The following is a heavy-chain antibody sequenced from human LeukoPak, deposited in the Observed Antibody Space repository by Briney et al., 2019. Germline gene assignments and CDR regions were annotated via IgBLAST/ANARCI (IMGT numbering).Heavy chain of an antibody. CDR1: GYSISSGYY. Sequence: PSETLSLTCAVSGYSISSGYYWGWIRQPPGKGLEWIGEINHSGSTNYNPSLKSRVTISVDTSKNQFSLKLSSVTAADTAVYYCARGGMIVVVFDYWGQGTLVTVSS. CDR3: ARGGMIVVVFDY. J-gene: IGHJ4*02. V-gene: IGHV4-38-2*01. CDR2: INHSGST. D-gene: IGHD3-22*01.